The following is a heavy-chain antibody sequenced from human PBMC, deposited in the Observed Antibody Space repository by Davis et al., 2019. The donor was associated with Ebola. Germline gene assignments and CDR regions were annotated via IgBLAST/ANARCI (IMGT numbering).Heavy chain of an antibody. CDR3: ARDRAQGFGDLPY. J-gene: IGHJ4*02. CDR1: GFTFSSYW. CDR2: IKQDGSEK. V-gene: IGHV3-7*03. D-gene: IGHD3-10*01. Sequence: GSLRLSCAASGFTFSSYWMSWVRQAPGKGLEWVANIKQDGSEKYYVDSVKGRFTISRDNAKNSLYLQMNSLRAEDTAVYYCARDRAQGFGDLPYWGQGTLVTVSS.